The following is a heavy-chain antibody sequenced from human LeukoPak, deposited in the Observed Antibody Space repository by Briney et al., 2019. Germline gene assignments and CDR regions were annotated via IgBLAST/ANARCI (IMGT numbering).Heavy chain of an antibody. V-gene: IGHV3-15*01. CDR2: IKRKTEGATT. CDR3: TTLRNY. CDR1: GFAFKNAW. J-gene: IGHJ4*02. Sequence: PGGSLRLSCAASGFAFKNAWMSWVRQAPGKGLEWLGLIKRKTEGATTDYSAPVKGRFTISRDDSENTLYLQMNSLKTEDTAVYYCTTLRNYWGQGTLVTVSS.